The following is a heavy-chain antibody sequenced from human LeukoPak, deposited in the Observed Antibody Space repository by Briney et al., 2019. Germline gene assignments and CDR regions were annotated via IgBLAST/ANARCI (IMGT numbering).Heavy chain of an antibody. J-gene: IGHJ3*02. CDR1: GYSISSGYY. Sequence: SETLSPTCAVSGYSISSGYYWGWIRQPPGKGLEWIGTIYHFGSTYYNPSLKSRVTISVDTSKNQFSLKLSSVTAADTAVYYCARNSSGSYQWSAFDIWGQGTMVTVSS. CDR2: IYHFGST. CDR3: ARNSSGSYQWSAFDI. V-gene: IGHV4-38-2*01. D-gene: IGHD1-26*01.